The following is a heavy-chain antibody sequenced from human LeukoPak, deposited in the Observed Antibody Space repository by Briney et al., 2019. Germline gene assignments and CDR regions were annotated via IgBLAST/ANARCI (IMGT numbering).Heavy chain of an antibody. CDR3: ARGVKGYCSGGSCNNWFDP. CDR2: INHSGST. CDR1: GGSFSGYY. D-gene: IGHD2-15*01. Sequence: SETLSLTCAVYGGSFSGYYWSWIRQPPGKGLEWIGEINHSGSTNYNPSLKSRVTISVDTSKNQFSLKLSSVTAADTAVYYCARGVKGYCSGGSCNNWFDPWGQGTLSPSPQ. J-gene: IGHJ5*02. V-gene: IGHV4-34*01.